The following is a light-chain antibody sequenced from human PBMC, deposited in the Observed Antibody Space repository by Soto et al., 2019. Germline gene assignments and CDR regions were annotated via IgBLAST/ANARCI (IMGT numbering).Light chain of an antibody. CDR2: DAS. CDR3: QQYTSDLYT. J-gene: IGKJ2*01. V-gene: IGKV1-5*01. CDR1: KNLLTY. Sequence: DIQLTQFPSTLSASVGGTVTITCRASKNLLTYLAWYQQKPGRAPKLLIHDASTLETGVPSRFSVSGSGTEFSRAINSLQPEDCATYHCQQYTSDLYTFGEGTRLQ.